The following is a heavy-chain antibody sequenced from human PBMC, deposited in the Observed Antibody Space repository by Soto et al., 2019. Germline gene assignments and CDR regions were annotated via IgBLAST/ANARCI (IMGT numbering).Heavy chain of an antibody. CDR1: GFTLSGVD. V-gene: IGHV3-30*18. CDR2: MSYDGRNQ. J-gene: IGHJ4*02. Sequence: QVQLVESGGGVVQPGTSLRLSCSASGFTLSGVDMHWVRQAPGKGLEWVAVMSYDGRNQYYADSVKGRFTVSTDSSKSALYLQLNSLRTEDAAVYYCAKGGWYTSSSRADCWGQGTLVTGSS. D-gene: IGHD6-6*01. CDR3: AKGGWYTSSSRADC.